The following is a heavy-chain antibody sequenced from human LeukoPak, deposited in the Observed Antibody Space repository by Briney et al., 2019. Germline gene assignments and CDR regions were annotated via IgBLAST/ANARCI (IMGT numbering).Heavy chain of an antibody. J-gene: IGHJ3*02. V-gene: IGHV4-39*01. CDR1: GGSISDFY. D-gene: IGHD1-26*01. CDR2: IYYSGST. Sequence: SETLSLTCSVSGGSISDFYWGWIRQPPGKGLEWIGSIYYSGSTYYNPSLKSRVTISVDTSKNQFSLKLSSVTAADTAVYYCARPLVGATIFDAFDIWGQGTMVTVSS. CDR3: ARPLVGATIFDAFDI.